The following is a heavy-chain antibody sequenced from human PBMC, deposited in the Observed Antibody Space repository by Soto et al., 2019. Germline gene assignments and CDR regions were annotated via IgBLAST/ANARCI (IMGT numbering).Heavy chain of an antibody. V-gene: IGHV3-23*01. J-gene: IGHJ3*02. CDR1: GFTFSSYA. D-gene: IGHD6-19*01. CDR3: ARDSSGWSWGAFDI. CDR2: ISGSGGST. Sequence: PGGSLILSCAASGFTFSSYAMSWVRQAPGKGLEWVSAISGSGGSTYYADSVKGRFTISRDNSKNTLYLQMNSLRAEDTAVYYCARDSSGWSWGAFDIWGQGTMVTXSS.